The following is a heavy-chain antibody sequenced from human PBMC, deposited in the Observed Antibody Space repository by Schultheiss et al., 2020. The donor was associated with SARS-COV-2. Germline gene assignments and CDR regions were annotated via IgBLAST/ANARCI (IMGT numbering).Heavy chain of an antibody. Sequence: GGSLRLSCAASGFTFSSYSMNWVRQAPGKGLEWVSYISSSSSTIYYADSVKGRFTISRDNAKNSLYLQMNSLRAEDTAVYYCARDSVQRLAYSSSTYYYYYYYMDVWGKGTTVTVSS. J-gene: IGHJ6*03. CDR3: ARDSVQRLAYSSSTYYYYYYYMDV. D-gene: IGHD6-6*01. CDR1: GFTFSSYS. CDR2: ISSSSSTI. V-gene: IGHV3-48*01.